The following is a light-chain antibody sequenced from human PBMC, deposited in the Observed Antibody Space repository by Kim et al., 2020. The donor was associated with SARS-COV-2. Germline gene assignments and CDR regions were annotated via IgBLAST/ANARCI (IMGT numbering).Light chain of an antibody. CDR1: QTITSH. CDR2: DIF. CDR3: QQSYRTPRT. V-gene: IGKV1-39*01. J-gene: IGKJ2*01. Sequence: DIQMTQSPSSLSASVGDRVTITCRASQTITSHLHWYQHKPGEAPKLLIYDIFSLQSGVPSRFSGSGSGTDFTLTISSLQPEDSATYYCQQSYRTPRTFGQGTKLEIK.